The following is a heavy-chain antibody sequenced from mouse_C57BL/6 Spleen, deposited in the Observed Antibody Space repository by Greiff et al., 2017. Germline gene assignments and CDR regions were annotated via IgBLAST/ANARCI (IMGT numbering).Heavy chain of an antibody. V-gene: IGHV3-6*01. D-gene: IGHD1-1*01. CDR2: ISYDGSN. CDR1: GYSITSGYY. Sequence: DVQLQESGPGLVKPSQSLSLTCSVTGYSITSGYYWNWIRQFPGNKLEWMGYISYDGSNNYNPSLKNRISITRDTSKNQFFLKLNSVTTEDTATYYCARGDYYGSSYFDYWGQGTTLTVSS. CDR3: ARGDYYGSSYFDY. J-gene: IGHJ2*01.